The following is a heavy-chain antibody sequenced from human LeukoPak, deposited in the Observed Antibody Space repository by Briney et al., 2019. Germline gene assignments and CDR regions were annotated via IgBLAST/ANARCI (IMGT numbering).Heavy chain of an antibody. CDR2: ISASGGNT. V-gene: IGHV3-23*01. CDR3: AKDGKKYGSTWDFDY. CDR1: GFTLRSYA. D-gene: IGHD6-13*01. J-gene: IGHJ4*02. Sequence: GGSLRLSCAASGFTLRSYAMIWVRQTPGKGLELVSGISASGGNTNYADSVKGRFTISRDNSKNTLYLQLNSLRAEDTAVYYCAKDGKKYGSTWDFDYWGQGTLVTVSS.